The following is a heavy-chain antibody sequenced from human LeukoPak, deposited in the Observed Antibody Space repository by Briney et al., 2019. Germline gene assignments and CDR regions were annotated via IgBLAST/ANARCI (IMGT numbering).Heavy chain of an antibody. CDR1: GGSISSGGYY. V-gene: IGHV4-31*03. J-gene: IGHJ4*02. Sequence: SETLSLTCSVSGGSISSGGYYWSWIRQHPGKGLEWIGYIYYSGSTYYNPSLKSRVTISVDTSKNQFSLKLSSVTAADTAVYYCARDQENYFDYWGQGTLVTVSS. CDR2: IYYSGST. CDR3: ARDQENYFDY.